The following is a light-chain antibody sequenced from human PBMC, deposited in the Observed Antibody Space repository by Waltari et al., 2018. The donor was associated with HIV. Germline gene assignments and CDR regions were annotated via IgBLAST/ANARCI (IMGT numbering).Light chain of an antibody. CDR3: SSYTSSNILYV. CDR1: RSDVGDFYY. J-gene: IGLJ1*01. V-gene: IGLV2-14*03. CDR2: DVY. Sequence: HSAPPQPASVAGSPGQSITIPCTGTRSDVGDFYYFSLYQQHPGKAPNLIIYDVYNRPSGISDRFSGSKSANTASLTISGLQAADEGDYYCSSYTSSNILYVFGTGTKVIVL.